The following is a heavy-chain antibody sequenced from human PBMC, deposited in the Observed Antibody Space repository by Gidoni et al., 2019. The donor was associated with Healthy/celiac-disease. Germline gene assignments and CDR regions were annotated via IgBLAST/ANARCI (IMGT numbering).Heavy chain of an antibody. Sequence: QVQLQESGPGLVKPSQTLSLTCTVSCGSISSGGYSWSWIRQHPGKGLEWIGYIDYSGSTYYNPSLKSRVTISVDTSKNQFSLKLSSVTAADTAVYYCARDSQIDYYGSGSQAAFDIWGQGTMVTVSS. CDR2: IDYSGST. J-gene: IGHJ3*02. CDR3: ARDSQIDYYGSGSQAAFDI. D-gene: IGHD3-10*01. CDR1: CGSISSGGYS. V-gene: IGHV4-31*03.